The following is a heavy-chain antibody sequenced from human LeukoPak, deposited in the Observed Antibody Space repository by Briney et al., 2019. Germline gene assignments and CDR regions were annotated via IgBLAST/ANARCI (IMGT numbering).Heavy chain of an antibody. CDR3: ARGEDGIVVVPAAIRNNWFDP. J-gene: IGHJ5*02. CDR1: GGSFSGYY. Sequence: SETLSLTCAVYGGSFSGYYWSWIRQPPGKGLEWIGEINHSGSTNYNPSLKSRVTISVDTSKNQFSLKLSSATAADTAVYYCARGEDGIVVVPAAIRNNWFDPWGQGTLVTASS. D-gene: IGHD2-2*01. CDR2: INHSGST. V-gene: IGHV4-34*01.